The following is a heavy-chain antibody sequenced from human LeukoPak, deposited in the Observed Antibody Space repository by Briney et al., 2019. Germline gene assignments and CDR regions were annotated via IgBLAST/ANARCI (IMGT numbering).Heavy chain of an antibody. CDR1: GFTFRNYW. CDR3: ARAHYSSFDY. J-gene: IGHJ4*02. CDR2: IKEDGSEK. Sequence: GGSLRLSCAASGFTFRNYWMSWVRQAPGKGLEWVANIKEDGSEKHYVDSVKGRFTISRDNAKNSLYLQSLYLQMNSLRAEDTAVYYCARAHYSSFDYWGQGTLVTVSS. D-gene: IGHD6-13*01. V-gene: IGHV3-7*01.